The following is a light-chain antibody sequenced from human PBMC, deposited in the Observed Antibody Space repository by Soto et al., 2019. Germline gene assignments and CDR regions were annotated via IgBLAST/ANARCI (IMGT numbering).Light chain of an antibody. CDR1: QSISRY. CDR2: AAS. Sequence: DIQMTQSPSSLSASIGDRVTITCRASQSISRYLNWYQEKPGKAPKLLIYAASSLQSWVPSRFSGGGSGTDFTLTISSLQPEDFATYYCQQSYSTPFTFGPGTKMDIK. CDR3: QQSYSTPFT. V-gene: IGKV1-39*01. J-gene: IGKJ3*01.